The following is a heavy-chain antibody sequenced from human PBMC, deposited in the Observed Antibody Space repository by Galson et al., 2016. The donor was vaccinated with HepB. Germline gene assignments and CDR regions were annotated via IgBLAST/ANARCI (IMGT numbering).Heavy chain of an antibody. D-gene: IGHD3-10*01. J-gene: IGHJ3*02. CDR1: GFTFRNYG. Sequence: SLRLSCAASGFTFRNYGMSWVRQAPGKGLEWVSLISGSGGSTHYADSVKGRFTISRDNSKNTLYLQMNSLRAEDTAVYYCAKVVGRFGTGGDAFDIWGQGTMVTVSS. CDR2: ISGSGGST. CDR3: AKVVGRFGTGGDAFDI. V-gene: IGHV3-23*01.